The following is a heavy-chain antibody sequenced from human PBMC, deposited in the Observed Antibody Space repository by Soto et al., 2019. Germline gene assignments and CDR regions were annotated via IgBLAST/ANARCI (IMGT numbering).Heavy chain of an antibody. CDR2: INHLETT. V-gene: IGHV4-30-2*01. Sequence: SETLSLTCTVSGASITYGGYSWSWIRQTPGKGLEWIGYINHLETTFYNPSFESRLTLSIDRAKNQFSLKLHSMSAADRAVYFCARGGGSDSFDYWGQGILVTVS. CDR1: GASITYGGYS. D-gene: IGHD1-26*01. J-gene: IGHJ4*02. CDR3: ARGGGSDSFDY.